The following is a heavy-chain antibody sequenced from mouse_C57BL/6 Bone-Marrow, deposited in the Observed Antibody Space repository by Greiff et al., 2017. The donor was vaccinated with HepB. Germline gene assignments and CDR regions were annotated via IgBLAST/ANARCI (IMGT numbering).Heavy chain of an antibody. CDR3: ARDNSDDY. D-gene: IGHD4-1*01. CDR2: ISAGGSYT. Sequence: EVMLVESGGGLVKPGGSLKLSCAASGFTFSSYAMSWVRQTPEKRLEWVATISAGGSYTYYPDNVKGRFTISRDNAKNNLYLQMSHLKSEDTAMYYCARDNSDDYWGQGTSLTVSS. CDR1: GFTFSSYA. V-gene: IGHV5-4*01. J-gene: IGHJ2*02.